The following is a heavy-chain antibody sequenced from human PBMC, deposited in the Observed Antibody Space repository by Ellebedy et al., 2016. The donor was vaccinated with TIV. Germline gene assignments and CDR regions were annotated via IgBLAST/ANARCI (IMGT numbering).Heavy chain of an antibody. V-gene: IGHV4-4*07. CDR3: ASAGYDILTGYYADY. CDR1: GGSISNYY. CDR2: IYTSGST. Sequence: SETLSLTXTVSGGSISNYYWSWIRQPAGKGLEWIGRIYTSGSTNYNPSLKSRVTISVDTSKNQFSLKLSSVTAADTAVYYCASAGYDILTGYYADYWGQGTLVTVSS. D-gene: IGHD3-9*01. J-gene: IGHJ4*02.